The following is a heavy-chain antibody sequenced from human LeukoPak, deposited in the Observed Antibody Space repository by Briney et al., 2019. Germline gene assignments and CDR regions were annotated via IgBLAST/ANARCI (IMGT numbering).Heavy chain of an antibody. D-gene: IGHD2-21*02. V-gene: IGHV3-74*01. CDR1: GFTFSSYW. Sequence: PGGSLRLSCAASGFTFSSYWMHWVRQAPGEGLVWVSRINSDGSSTSYADSVKGRFTISRDNAKESLYLQLNSLRAEDTAVYYCAKWGPYCVGDYCPALDSWGPGTLVTVSS. CDR3: AKWGPYCVGDYCPALDS. CDR2: INSDGSST. J-gene: IGHJ4*02.